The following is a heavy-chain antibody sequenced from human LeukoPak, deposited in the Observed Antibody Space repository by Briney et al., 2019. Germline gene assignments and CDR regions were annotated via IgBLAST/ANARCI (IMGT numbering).Heavy chain of an antibody. D-gene: IGHD5-12*01. V-gene: IGHV1-2*02. CDR2: INPNSGGT. CDR1: GYTCTGYY. Sequence: ASVKVSCKASGYTCTGYYMHWVRQAPGQGLEWMGWINPNSGGTNYAQKFQGRVTMTRDTSISTAYMELSRLRSDDTAVYYCARLRGHIVATMEGDYGDYVGFDYWGQGTLVTVSS. J-gene: IGHJ4*02. CDR3: ARLRGHIVATMEGDYGDYVGFDY.